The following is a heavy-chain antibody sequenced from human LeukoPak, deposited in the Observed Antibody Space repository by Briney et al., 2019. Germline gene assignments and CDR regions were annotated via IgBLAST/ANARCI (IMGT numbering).Heavy chain of an antibody. CDR1: GGSISSSSYY. J-gene: IGHJ4*02. Sequence: SETLSLTCTVSGGSISSSSYYWGWIRQPPGKGLEWMGSIYYSGSTYYNPSLKSRVTISVDTSKNQFSLKLSSVTAADTAVYYCARSHSDYDLYYFDYWGQGTLVTVSS. CDR3: ARSHSDYDLYYFDY. V-gene: IGHV4-39*01. D-gene: IGHD4-17*01. CDR2: IYYSGST.